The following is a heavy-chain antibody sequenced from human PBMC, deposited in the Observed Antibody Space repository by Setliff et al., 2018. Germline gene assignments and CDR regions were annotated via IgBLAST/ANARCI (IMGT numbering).Heavy chain of an antibody. CDR3: ARLESLGDLSLYGLWFDP. J-gene: IGHJ5*02. D-gene: IGHD3-16*02. CDR2: IFHSGST. Sequence: ASETLSLTCAVSGSSITSSNWWSWVRQPPGKGLEWIGQIFHSGSTHYNPSLKSRLTISVDQSKNQFSLRLKSVTAADTAVYYCARLESLGDLSLYGLWFDPWGQGTLVTVSS. CDR1: GSSITSSNW. V-gene: IGHV4-4*02.